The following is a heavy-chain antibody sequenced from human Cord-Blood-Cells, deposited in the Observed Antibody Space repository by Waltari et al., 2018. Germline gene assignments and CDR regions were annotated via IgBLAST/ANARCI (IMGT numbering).Heavy chain of an antibody. J-gene: IGHJ2*01. CDR1: GGSISSSSYY. V-gene: IGHV4-39*01. CDR3: ATPAGYDFWSGYYWYFDL. D-gene: IGHD3-3*01. CDR2: IYYSWST. Sequence: QLQLQESGPGLVKPSETLSLTCTVSGGSISSSSYYWGWIRQPPGRGLEWIGSIYYSWSTYYNPSLKSRVTISVDTSKNQFSLKLSSVTAADTAVYYCATPAGYDFWSGYYWYFDLWGRGTLVTVSS.